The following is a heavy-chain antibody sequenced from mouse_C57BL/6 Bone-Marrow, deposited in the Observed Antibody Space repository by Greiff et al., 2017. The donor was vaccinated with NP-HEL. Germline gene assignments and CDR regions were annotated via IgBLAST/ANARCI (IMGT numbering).Heavy chain of an antibody. D-gene: IGHD2-1*01. Sequence: VQLQQPGAELVMPGASVKLSCKASGYTFTSYWMHWVKQRPGQGLEWIGEIDPSDSYTNYNQKFKGKSTLTVDKSSSTAYMQLSSLTTEDAAVYCCASGGYVGGNFAWVAYWGQGTLITVS. CDR3: ASGGYVGGNFAWVAY. CDR2: IDPSDSYT. CDR1: GYTFTSYW. J-gene: IGHJ3*01. V-gene: IGHV1-69*01.